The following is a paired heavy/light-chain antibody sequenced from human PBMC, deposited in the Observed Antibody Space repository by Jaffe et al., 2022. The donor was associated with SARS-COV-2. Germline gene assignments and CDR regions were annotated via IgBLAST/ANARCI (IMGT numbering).Heavy chain of an antibody. Sequence: EVQLVESGGGLVQPGGSLRLSCAASGFTFSSYWMSWVRQAPGKGLEWVTNINLDGSEKYYVDSVKGRFTISRDNAKNSLYLQMTSLRAEDTAMYYCARDGDFWSGYPSDWGQGTLVTVSS. CDR3: ARDGDFWSGYPSD. J-gene: IGHJ4*02. CDR1: GFTFSSYW. CDR2: INLDGSEK. D-gene: IGHD3-3*01. V-gene: IGHV3-7*03.
Light chain of an antibody. CDR2: WAS. V-gene: IGKV4-1*01. CDR3: QQYYSTPRT. CDR1: QSVLYSSNNKNY. Sequence: DIVMTQSPDSLAVSLGERATINCKSSQSVLYSSNNKNYLTWYQQKPGQPPKLLIYWASTRESGVPDRFSGSGSGTHFTLTISSLQAEDVAVYYCQQYYSTPRTFGQGTKVEIK. J-gene: IGKJ1*01.